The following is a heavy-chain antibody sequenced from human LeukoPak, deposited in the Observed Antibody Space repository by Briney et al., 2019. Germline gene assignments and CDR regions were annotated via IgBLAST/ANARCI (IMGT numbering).Heavy chain of an antibody. V-gene: IGHV3-21*01. CDR2: VSTSSTYI. CDR1: GFTFDDYA. CDR3: ARGFYYGLDV. J-gene: IGHJ6*04. Sequence: GGSLRLSCAASGFTFDDYAMHWVRQAPGKGLEWVSSVSTSSTYIYYADSVKGRFTISRDNAKNSLYLQMNSLRAEDTAVYYCARGFYYGLDVWGKGTTVTVSS.